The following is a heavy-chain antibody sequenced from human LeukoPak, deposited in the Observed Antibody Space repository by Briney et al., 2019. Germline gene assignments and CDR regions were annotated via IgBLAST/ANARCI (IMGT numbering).Heavy chain of an antibody. J-gene: IGHJ6*02. D-gene: IGHD5/OR15-5a*01. CDR2: MWSDGSKT. Sequence: GKSLRLSCTASGFTLSYYGMHWVRQAPGKGLELVALMWSDGSKTSYADSVKGRFTISRDNSKNTLYLQMNSLRAEDTAVYYCARDVSTVYYYYGMDVWGQGTTVTVSS. V-gene: IGHV3-33*01. CDR3: ARDVSTVYYYYGMDV. CDR1: GFTLSYYG.